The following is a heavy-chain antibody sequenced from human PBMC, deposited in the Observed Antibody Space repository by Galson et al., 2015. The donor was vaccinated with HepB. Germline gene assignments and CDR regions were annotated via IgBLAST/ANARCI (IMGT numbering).Heavy chain of an antibody. V-gene: IGHV3-66*02. CDR1: GFNVNINY. J-gene: IGHJ4*02. D-gene: IGHD3-3*01. Sequence: SLRLSCAASGFNVNINYMVWVRQAPGKGLEWVSVIYSSGSTYYAASVKGRFTISRDDSRNTLYLQMDSPKPEDTAVYYCTVGFFSSTNYWGQGAQVTVSS. CDR3: TVGFFSSTNY. CDR2: IYSSGST.